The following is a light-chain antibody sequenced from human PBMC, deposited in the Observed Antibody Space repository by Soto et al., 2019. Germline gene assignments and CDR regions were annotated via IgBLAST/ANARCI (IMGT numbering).Light chain of an antibody. V-gene: IGLV2-14*01. CDR1: SSDVGGYNY. Sequence: QSVLTQPASVSGSPGQSITISCTGTSSDVGGYNYVSWYQQHPGKAPKLMIFEVSNRPSGISIRFSGSKSGNTASLIISGLQTEDEADYYCSSYTNNSPYVFGTGTKLTVL. J-gene: IGLJ1*01. CDR2: EVS. CDR3: SSYTNNSPYV.